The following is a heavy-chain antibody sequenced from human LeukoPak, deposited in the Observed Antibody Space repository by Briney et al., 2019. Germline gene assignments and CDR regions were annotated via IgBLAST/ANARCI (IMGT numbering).Heavy chain of an antibody. CDR3: ARDSSAALKYGMDV. Sequence: KLQGRVTMTTDTSTSTAYMELRSLRSDDTAVYYCARDSSAALKYGMDVWGQGTTVTVSS. D-gene: IGHD6-6*01. J-gene: IGHJ6*02. V-gene: IGHV1-18*01.